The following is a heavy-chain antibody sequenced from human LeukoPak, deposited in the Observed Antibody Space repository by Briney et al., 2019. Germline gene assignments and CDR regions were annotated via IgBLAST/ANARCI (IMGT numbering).Heavy chain of an antibody. CDR3: AGRYYDFWSGSKEIFDY. V-gene: IGHV4-39*01. CDR1: GGSISSSSYY. J-gene: IGHJ4*02. D-gene: IGHD3-3*01. CDR2: IYYSGST. Sequence: SETLSLTCTVSGGSISSSSYYWGWIRQPPGKGLEWIGSIYYSGSTYYNPSPKSRVTISVDTSKNQFSLKLSSVTAADTAVCYCAGRYYDFWSGSKEIFDYWGQGTLVTVSS.